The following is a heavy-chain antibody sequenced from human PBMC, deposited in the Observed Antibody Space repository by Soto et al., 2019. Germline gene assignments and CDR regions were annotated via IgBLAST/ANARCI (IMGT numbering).Heavy chain of an antibody. CDR3: AREYYYGSGPLGY. CDR1: GGTFSSYA. CDR2: IIPIFGTA. D-gene: IGHD3-10*01. Sequence: VASVKVSCKASGGTFSSYAISWVRQAPGQGLEWMGGIIPIFGTANYAQKFQGRVTITADESTSTAYMELSSLRSEDTAVYYCAREYYYGSGPLGYWGQGTLVTVSS. J-gene: IGHJ4*02. V-gene: IGHV1-69*13.